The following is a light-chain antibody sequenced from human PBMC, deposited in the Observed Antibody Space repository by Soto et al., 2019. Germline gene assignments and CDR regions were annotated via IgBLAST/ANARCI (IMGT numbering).Light chain of an antibody. Sequence: DMLLTQSPGTLSLSPGERAALSGRASQSVSSSYLAWYQQKPGQAPRLLIYGASNRASGIPDRFSGSGSGTDFTLTICRLETEDFAVYYCQQYDSSPRAFGQGTKLEIK. CDR3: QQYDSSPRA. CDR1: QSVSSSY. V-gene: IGKV3-20*01. CDR2: GAS. J-gene: IGKJ2*01.